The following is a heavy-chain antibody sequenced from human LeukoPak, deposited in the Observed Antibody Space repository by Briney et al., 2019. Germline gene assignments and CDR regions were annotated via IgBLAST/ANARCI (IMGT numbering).Heavy chain of an antibody. Sequence: GASVKVSCKASGYTFTSYYMHWVRQAPGQGLEWMGWIKPNSGGTNYAQKFQGRVTMTRDTSISTAYMELSRLRSDDTAVYYCAREGMTTASSYYYYYMDVWGKGTTVTVSS. V-gene: IGHV1-2*02. D-gene: IGHD4-11*01. CDR2: IKPNSGGT. J-gene: IGHJ6*03. CDR1: GYTFTSYY. CDR3: AREGMTTASSYYYYYMDV.